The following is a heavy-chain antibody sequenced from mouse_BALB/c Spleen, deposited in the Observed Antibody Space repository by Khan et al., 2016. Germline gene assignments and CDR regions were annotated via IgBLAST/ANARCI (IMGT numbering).Heavy chain of an antibody. J-gene: IGHJ2*01. D-gene: IGHD3-1*01. V-gene: IGHV3-1*02. Sequence: VQLQQSGPDLVKPSQSLSLTCTVTGYSIPSPYIWYWIRHFPRNKLEWMGYKPYSGSTNYNPSLQSPISITRDTSKNQFFLQLNSVTSEDTATEYYETSIAGYWYYLDYWGQGTTLTVSS. CDR2: KPYSGST. CDR3: ETSIAGYWYYLDY. CDR1: GYSIPSPYI.